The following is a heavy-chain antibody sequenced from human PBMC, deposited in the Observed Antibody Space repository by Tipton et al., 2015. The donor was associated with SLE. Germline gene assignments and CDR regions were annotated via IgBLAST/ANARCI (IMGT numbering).Heavy chain of an antibody. D-gene: IGHD6-19*01. V-gene: IGHV4-59*11. CDR2: IYYSGST. Sequence: TLSLTCTVSGGSISSHCWSWIRQPPGKGLEWIGYIYYSGSTNYNPSLKSRVTISVDTSKNQFSLKLSSVTAADTAVYYCARDSSAWYQAFDIWGQGTMVTVSS. J-gene: IGHJ3*02. CDR1: GGSISSHC. CDR3: ARDSSAWYQAFDI.